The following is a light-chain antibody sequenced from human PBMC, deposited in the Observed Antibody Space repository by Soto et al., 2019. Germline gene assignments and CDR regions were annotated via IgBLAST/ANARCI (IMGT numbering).Light chain of an antibody. CDR2: GAS. Sequence: EIVMTQSPATLSVSPGERATLSCRASQSVRNNLAWYQQKPGQAPRLLIYGASTRATGIPARFSGRGSGTEFTLTISSLQSEDFAVYYCQQYNNWPPLTFGGGTKVDIK. V-gene: IGKV3-15*01. J-gene: IGKJ4*01. CDR3: QQYNNWPPLT. CDR1: QSVRNN.